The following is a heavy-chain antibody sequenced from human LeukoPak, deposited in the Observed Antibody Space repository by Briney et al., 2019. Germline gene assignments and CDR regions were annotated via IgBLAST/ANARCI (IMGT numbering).Heavy chain of an antibody. CDR3: SRLLPSRPDFYFDY. D-gene: IGHD6-6*01. CDR1: GASIFSDY. J-gene: IGHJ4*02. V-gene: IGHV4-4*09. Sequence: SETLSLTCTVSGASIFSDYWGWIRQPPGRRPEWIGYIYSSGTTKYNPSLQSRVTISIDTSKNQFSLKLTSMTAADTAVYFCSRLLPSRPDFYFDYWGQGALVTVSS. CDR2: IYSSGTT.